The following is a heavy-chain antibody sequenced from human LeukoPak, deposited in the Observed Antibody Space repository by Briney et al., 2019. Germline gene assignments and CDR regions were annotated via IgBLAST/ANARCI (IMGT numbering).Heavy chain of an antibody. J-gene: IGHJ4*02. Sequence: SETLSLTCAVYGGSFSGYYWSWIRQPPGKGLEWIGEINHSGSTNYNPSLKGRVTISVDTSKNQFSLKLSSVTAADTAVYYCARGPLMTITDENLGYWGQGTLVTVSS. D-gene: IGHD4/OR15-4a*01. CDR1: GGSFSGYY. V-gene: IGHV4-34*01. CDR2: INHSGST. CDR3: ARGPLMTITDENLGY.